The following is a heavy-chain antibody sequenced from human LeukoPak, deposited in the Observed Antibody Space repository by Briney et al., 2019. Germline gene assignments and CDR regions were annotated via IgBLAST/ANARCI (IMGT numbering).Heavy chain of an antibody. D-gene: IGHD3-16*02. CDR2: INHSGST. CDR1: GGSFSGYY. V-gene: IGHV4-34*01. CDR3: ASKSRYDYVWGSYRPTSNWFDP. J-gene: IGHJ5*02. Sequence: SETLSLTCAVYGGSFSGYYWSWIRQPPGKGLEWIGEINHSGSTNYNPSLKGRVTISVDTSKNQFSLKLSSVTAADTAVYYCASKSRYDYVWGSYRPTSNWFDPWGQGTLVTVSS.